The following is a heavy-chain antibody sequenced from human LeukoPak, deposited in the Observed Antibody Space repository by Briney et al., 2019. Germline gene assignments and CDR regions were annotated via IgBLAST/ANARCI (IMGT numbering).Heavy chain of an antibody. CDR1: GGSISSYY. CDR3: ARHPPDYYDSSGYLDY. CDR2: IYYSGST. Sequence: PSETLSLTCTVSGGSISSYYWSWIRQPPGKGLEWIGYIYYSGSTNYNPSLKSRVTISVDTSKNQFSLKLSSVTAADTAVYYCARHPPDYYDSSGYLDYWGQGTLVTVSS. J-gene: IGHJ4*02. D-gene: IGHD3-22*01. V-gene: IGHV4-59*08.